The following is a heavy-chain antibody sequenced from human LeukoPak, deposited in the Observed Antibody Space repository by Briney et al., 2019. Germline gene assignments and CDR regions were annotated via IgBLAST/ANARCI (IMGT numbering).Heavy chain of an antibody. CDR1: GYTFTGYY. CDR3: AKRGYSGYGTGDAFDI. D-gene: IGHD5-12*01. J-gene: IGHJ3*02. Sequence: GASVRVSCKASGYTFTGYYMHWVRQAPGQGLEWMGWINPNSGGTNYAQKVQGRVTMTRDTSISTAYMDLSRLRSDETAVYYCAKRGYSGYGTGDAFDIWGQGTMVTVSS. CDR2: INPNSGGT. V-gene: IGHV1-2*02.